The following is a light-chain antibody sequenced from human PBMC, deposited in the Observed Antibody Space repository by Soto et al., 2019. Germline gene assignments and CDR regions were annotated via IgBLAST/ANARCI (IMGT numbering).Light chain of an antibody. V-gene: IGKV3-15*01. CDR2: GAS. CDR1: QSVSSN. J-gene: IGKJ1*01. CDR3: QQYGHWPT. Sequence: EIVMTQSPATLSVSPGERATLSCRASQSVSSNLAWYQQKPGQAPRLLIYGASTRATGFPARFSGSGSGTEFILTISSRQSDDLAVYYRQQYGHWPTCGQGTKVEIK.